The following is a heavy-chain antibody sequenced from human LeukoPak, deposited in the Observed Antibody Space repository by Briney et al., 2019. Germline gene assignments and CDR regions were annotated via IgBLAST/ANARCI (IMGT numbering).Heavy chain of an antibody. CDR3: ARGGGVAASLDAFDI. V-gene: IGHV4-4*07. J-gene: IGHJ3*02. CDR2: IYTSGST. Sequence: SETLSLTCTVSGYSISSGYYWGWIRQPAGEGLEWIGRIYTSGSTNYNPSLKSRVTMSVDTSKNQFSLTLNSVTAADTAVYYCARGGGVAASLDAFDIWGQGTMVTVSS. CDR1: GYSISSGYY. D-gene: IGHD2-15*01.